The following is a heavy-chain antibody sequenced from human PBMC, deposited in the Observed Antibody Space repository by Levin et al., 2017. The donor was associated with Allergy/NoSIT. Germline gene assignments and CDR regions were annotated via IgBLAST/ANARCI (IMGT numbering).Heavy chain of an antibody. D-gene: IGHD3-22*01. CDR3: ARSHDGSGYFN. J-gene: IGHJ4*02. CDR1: GGSVSSASYY. V-gene: IGHV4-61*01. Sequence: SETLSLTCTVSGGSVSSASYYWSWIRQPPGKGLEWIGYISYSGSTNYNPSRKSRVTISVDTSKNQFSLKLSSVTAADTAVYYCARSHDGSGYFNWGQGTLVTVSS. CDR2: ISYSGST.